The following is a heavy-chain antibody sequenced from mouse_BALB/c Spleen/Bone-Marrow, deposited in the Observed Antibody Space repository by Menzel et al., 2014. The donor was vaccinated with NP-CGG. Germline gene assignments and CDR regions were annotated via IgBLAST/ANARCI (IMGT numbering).Heavy chain of an antibody. CDR1: GFSLSRYS. D-gene: IGHD2-14*01. CDR2: TWGGGST. J-gene: IGHJ4*01. V-gene: IGHV2-6-4*01. CDR3: ARYDVYAMDY. Sequence: QVQLQQSGPGLVAPSQSLSITCTVSGFSLSRYSVHWVRQPPGKGLEWLGMTWGGGSTDYNSALKSRLSISKDNSKSQVFLKMNSLQTDDTAMYYCARYDVYAMDYWGQGTSVTVSS.